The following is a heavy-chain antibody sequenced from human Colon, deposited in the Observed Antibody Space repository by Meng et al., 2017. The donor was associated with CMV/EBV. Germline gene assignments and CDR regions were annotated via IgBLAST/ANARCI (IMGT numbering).Heavy chain of an antibody. D-gene: IGHD3-9*01. J-gene: IGHJ5*02. CDR3: VRSLRDQDILGWFDP. CDR2: IYYTGST. CDR1: GGSINSGGSY. V-gene: IGHV4-31*02. Sequence: GGSINSGGSYWSWIRQLPGKGLEWIGYIYYTGSTYYNPSLKSRVTISLDTSKNQFSLKMTSVTAADAAVYHCVRSLRDQDILGWFDPWGPGTLVTVSS.